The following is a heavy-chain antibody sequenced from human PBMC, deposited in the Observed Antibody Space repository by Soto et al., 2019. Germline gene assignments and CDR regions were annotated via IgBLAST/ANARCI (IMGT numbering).Heavy chain of an antibody. CDR2: ISYDGSNR. CDR3: AKKHCSSTSCYPTYYYYYGMDV. J-gene: IGHJ6*02. D-gene: IGHD2-2*01. Sequence: PGGSLRLSCAASGFTFSRFGMHWVRQAPGKGLEWVAVISYDGSNRFYADSVKGRFTISRDNSKNTLYLQMNSLRPEDTAVYYCAKKHCSSTSCYPTYYYYYGMDVWGQGTTVTVS. V-gene: IGHV3-30*18. CDR1: GFTFSRFG.